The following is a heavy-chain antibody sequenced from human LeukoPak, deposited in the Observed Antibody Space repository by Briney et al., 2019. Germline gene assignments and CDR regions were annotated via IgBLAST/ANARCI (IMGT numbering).Heavy chain of an antibody. D-gene: IGHD2-2*02. V-gene: IGHV1-8*02. J-gene: IGHJ5*02. Sequence: ASVKVSCKASGYTFTSYDINWVRQATGQGLEWMGWMNPNSGNTGYAQKFQGRVTMTRNTSISTAYMELSSLRSEDTAVYYCARGFGLCSSTSCYTNWFDPWGQGTLVTVSS. CDR1: GYTFTSYD. CDR3: ARGFGLCSSTSCYTNWFDP. CDR2: MNPNSGNT.